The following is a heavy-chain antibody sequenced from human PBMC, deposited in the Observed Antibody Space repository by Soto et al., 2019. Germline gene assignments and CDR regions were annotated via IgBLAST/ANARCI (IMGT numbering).Heavy chain of an antibody. CDR1: GDSISSGGYS. Sequence: SETLSLTCAVSGDSISSGGYSWSWIRQPPGKGLEWIGYIYESGSSYYNPSLKSRVTISVDRSKNQISLRLSSVTAADTAVYYCARSAFCGGDCYSEYFQHWGQGTLVTVSS. V-gene: IGHV4-30-2*01. CDR3: ARSAFCGGDCYSEYFQH. J-gene: IGHJ1*01. CDR2: IYESGSS. D-gene: IGHD2-21*02.